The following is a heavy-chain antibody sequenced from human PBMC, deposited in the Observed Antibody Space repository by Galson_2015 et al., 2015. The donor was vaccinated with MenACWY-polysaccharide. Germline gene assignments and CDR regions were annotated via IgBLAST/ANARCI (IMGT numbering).Heavy chain of an antibody. V-gene: IGHV3-30*18. J-gene: IGHJ4*02. D-gene: IGHD2-15*01. Sequence: SLRLSCAASGFSFRSYGMHWVRQAPGKGLEWVAVMSYDGSNKYYIDSVKGRFTISKDNSKNTLYLQMDSLRIEDTAVYYCAKGAADSDYWGQGTQVTASS. CDR3: AKGAADSDY. CDR2: MSYDGSNK. CDR1: GFSFRSYG.